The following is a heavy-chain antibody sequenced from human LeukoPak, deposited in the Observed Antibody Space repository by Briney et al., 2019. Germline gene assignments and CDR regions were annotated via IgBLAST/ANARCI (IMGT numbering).Heavy chain of an antibody. CDR3: AKSPKYSSTSSFDY. Sequence: PAASLRLSCAASGFTFSSNAMSWVRQTPGKGLEWVSAISGSGDNTYYADSVKGRFTISRDNSKNTLYLQMNSLRAEDTAVYYCAKSPKYSSTSSFDYWGQGTLVTVSS. CDR2: ISGSGDNT. J-gene: IGHJ4*02. D-gene: IGHD6-6*01. V-gene: IGHV3-23*01. CDR1: GFTFSSNA.